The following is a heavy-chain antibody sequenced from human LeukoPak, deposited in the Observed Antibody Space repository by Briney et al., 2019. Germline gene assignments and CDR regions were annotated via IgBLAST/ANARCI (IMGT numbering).Heavy chain of an antibody. V-gene: IGHV4-61*02. CDR2: IYTSGST. D-gene: IGHD2-2*02. CDR1: GGSISSGSCY. CDR3: ARDGCSSTSCYTVRSAFDI. J-gene: IGHJ3*02. Sequence: PSQTLSLTCTVSGGSISSGSCYWSWIRQPAGKGLEWIGRIYTSGSTNYNPSLKSRVTISVDTSKNQFSLKLSSVTAADTAVYYCARDGCSSTSCYTVRSAFDIWGQGTMVTVSS.